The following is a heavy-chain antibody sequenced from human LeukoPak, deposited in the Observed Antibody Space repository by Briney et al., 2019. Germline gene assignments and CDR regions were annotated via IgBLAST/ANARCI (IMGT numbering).Heavy chain of an antibody. V-gene: IGHV4-59*01. J-gene: IGHJ5*02. D-gene: IGHD3-10*01. CDR3: ARDIYGSGHGWFDT. CDR1: HVSISTYY. Sequence: SETLSLTCTVSHVSISTYYWSWIRQPPGKGLEWMGYIHYSGSTNYNPSLKSRAAISVDTSKRQLSLMLTSVTAADTPVFYCARDIYGSGHGWFDTWGQGRLVTVSS. CDR2: IHYSGST.